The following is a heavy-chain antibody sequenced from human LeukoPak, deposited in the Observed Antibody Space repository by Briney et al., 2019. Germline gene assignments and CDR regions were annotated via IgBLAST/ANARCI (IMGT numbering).Heavy chain of an antibody. CDR2: IIPIFGTA. D-gene: IGHD4-17*01. J-gene: IGHJ6*03. CDR1: GGTFSSYA. Sequence: SVKVSRKASGGTFSSYAISWVRQAPGQGLEWMGGIIPIFGTANYAQKFQGRVTITADESTSTAYMELSSLRSEDTAVYYCARVTTVTLYYYMDVWGKGTTVTVSS. CDR3: ARVTTVTLYYYMDV. V-gene: IGHV1-69*01.